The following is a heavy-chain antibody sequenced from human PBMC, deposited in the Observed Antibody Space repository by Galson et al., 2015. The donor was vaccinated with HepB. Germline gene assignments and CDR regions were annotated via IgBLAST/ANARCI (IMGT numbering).Heavy chain of an antibody. CDR3: ARHLRGLLGGIDY. D-gene: IGHD3-16*01. J-gene: IGHJ4*02. V-gene: IGHV5-51*01. CDR1: GYSFTTYW. Sequence: QSGAEVKKPGESLKISREGSGYSFTTYWIGWVRQMPGKGLEWMGIINPSDSATRYSPSFRGQVTMSADKSISTAYLEWSSLRASDTAMYYCARHLRGLLGGIDYWGQGTLVTVSS. CDR2: INPSDSAT.